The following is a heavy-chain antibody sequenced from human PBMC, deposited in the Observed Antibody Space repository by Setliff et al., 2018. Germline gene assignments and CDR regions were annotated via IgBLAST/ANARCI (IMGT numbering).Heavy chain of an antibody. CDR3: AKHGAYNDFLTGYNLYYDMDV. CDR1: GFTFSSSA. D-gene: IGHD3-9*01. V-gene: IGHV3-23*01. CDR2: ISSTITST. J-gene: IGHJ6*02. Sequence: HPGESLKISCAASGFTFSSSAMAWVRQAPGKGLEWVSAISSTITSTYYADSVKGRFTISRDNSKNTLYLQMNSLRAEDTAVYSCAKHGAYNDFLTGYNLYYDMDVWGQGTTVTVSS.